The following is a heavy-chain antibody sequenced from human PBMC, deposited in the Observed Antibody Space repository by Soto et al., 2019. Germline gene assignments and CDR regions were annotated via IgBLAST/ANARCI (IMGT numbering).Heavy chain of an antibody. V-gene: IGHV4-59*01. J-gene: IGHJ6*02. Sequence: SETLSLTCTVSGGSISSYYWSWIRQPPGKGLEWIGYIYYSGSTNYNPSLKSRVTISVDTSKNQFSLKLSSMTAADTAVYYCARGSHYDFWSGYKIYYYYGMDVWGQGTTVTVSS. CDR1: GGSISSYY. D-gene: IGHD3-3*01. CDR3: ARGSHYDFWSGYKIYYYYGMDV. CDR2: IYYSGST.